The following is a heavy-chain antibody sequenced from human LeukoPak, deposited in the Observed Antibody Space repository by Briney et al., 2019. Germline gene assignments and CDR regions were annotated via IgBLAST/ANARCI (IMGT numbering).Heavy chain of an antibody. CDR2: VNPKSGGA. CDR3: ARQGYSGHSQGAADY. CDR1: GFTFNAYN. D-gene: IGHD4-23*01. V-gene: IGHV1-2*02. Sequence: ASVKVSCKASGFTFNAYNMHWVRQAPGQGLEWMGWVNPKSGGANYAQKFKGRVTMTWDTSISTAYMELSSLRSDDTAVYYCARQGYSGHSQGAADYWGQGTLVTVSS. J-gene: IGHJ4*02.